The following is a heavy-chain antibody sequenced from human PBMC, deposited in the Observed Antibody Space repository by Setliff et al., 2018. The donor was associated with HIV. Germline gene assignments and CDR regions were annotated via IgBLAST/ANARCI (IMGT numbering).Heavy chain of an antibody. CDR3: ARDRGGDGYMDS. D-gene: IGHD2-21*01. CDR2: VYHSGST. J-gene: IGHJ4*02. Sequence: SETLSLTCTVSGGYISSHYWSWIRQPPGKGLEWIGYVYHSGSTNYNPSLKSRVTISVDTSKKQVSLKLSSVTAADTAVYYCARDRGGDGYMDSWGQGTLVTVSS. CDR1: GGYISSHY. V-gene: IGHV4-59*11.